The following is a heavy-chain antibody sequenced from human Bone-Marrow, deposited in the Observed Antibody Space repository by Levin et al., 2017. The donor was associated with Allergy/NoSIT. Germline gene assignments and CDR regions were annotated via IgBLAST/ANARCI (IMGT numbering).Heavy chain of an antibody. CDR3: ARERMLVVPAAPPRKSDYYYYGMDV. Sequence: GESLKISCAASGFTVSSNYMSWVRQAPGKGLEWVSVFYSGGRTYYADSVKGRFTISRDNSKNTLYLQMNSPRAADQAGYFCARERMLVVPAAPPRKSDYYYYGMDVWGQGTTVAVSS. V-gene: IGHV3-53*01. CDR1: GFTVSSNY. D-gene: IGHD2-2*01. CDR2: FYSGGRT. J-gene: IGHJ6*02.